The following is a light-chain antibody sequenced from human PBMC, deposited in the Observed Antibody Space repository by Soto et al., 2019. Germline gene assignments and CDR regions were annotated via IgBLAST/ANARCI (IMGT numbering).Light chain of an antibody. CDR2: KAS. CDR3: QHYNTHSRA. Sequence: DIQMTQSPSTLSASVGDRVTITCRASQSISTSLAWYQQKPGKAPKLLIYKASSLQSGVPSRFSGSGSGTEFTLTISSLQPDDVATYYCQHYNTHSRAFGQGTKVEIK. CDR1: QSISTS. V-gene: IGKV1-5*03. J-gene: IGKJ1*01.